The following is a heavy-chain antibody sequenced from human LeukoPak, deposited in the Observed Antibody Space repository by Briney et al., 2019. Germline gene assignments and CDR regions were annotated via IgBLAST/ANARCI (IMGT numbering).Heavy chain of an antibody. CDR1: GGSNSSYY. Sequence: PSETLSLTCTVSGGSNSSYYWSWIRQPAGKGLEWLGRIYTTGSSNYNPSLKSRVTMSVDTSKNQFSLKLSSVTAADTAVYYCARDISGYDPVYFDYWGQGTLVTVSS. CDR3: ARDISGYDPVYFDY. J-gene: IGHJ4*02. D-gene: IGHD5-12*01. V-gene: IGHV4-4*07. CDR2: IYTTGSS.